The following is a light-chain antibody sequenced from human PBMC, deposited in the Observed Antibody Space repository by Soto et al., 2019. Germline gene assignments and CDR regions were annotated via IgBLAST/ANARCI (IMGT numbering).Light chain of an antibody. Sequence: EIMMTQSPGTLSVSPGERVTLSCRASQSVTNNVAWYQQRPGQTPRLLIYYASTRATGIPARFSGSVSGTEITLTISSLQAGDLASYYCQLYHHRPPITFGQGTRLDIK. V-gene: IGKV3-15*01. CDR3: QLYHHRPPIT. CDR1: QSVTNN. J-gene: IGKJ5*01. CDR2: YAS.